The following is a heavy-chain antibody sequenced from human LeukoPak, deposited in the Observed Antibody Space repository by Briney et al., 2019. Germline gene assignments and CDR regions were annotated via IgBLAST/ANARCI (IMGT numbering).Heavy chain of an antibody. Sequence: GASVKVSCKASGYTFTSYGISWVRQAPGQGLEWMGWISAYNGNTHYAQKLQGRVTMTTDTSMSTASMELRSLRSDDTAVYYCARGSINDILTGPLGDYWGQGTLVTVSS. V-gene: IGHV1-18*01. CDR2: ISAYNGNT. D-gene: IGHD3-9*01. CDR1: GYTFTSYG. J-gene: IGHJ4*02. CDR3: ARGSINDILTGPLGDY.